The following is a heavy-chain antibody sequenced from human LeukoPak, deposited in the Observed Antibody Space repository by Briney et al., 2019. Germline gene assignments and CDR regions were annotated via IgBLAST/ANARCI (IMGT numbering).Heavy chain of an antibody. CDR2: ISAYNGNT. Sequence: AASVKVSCKASGFIFTGYYMHWVRQAPGQGLEWMGWISAYNGNTNYAQKLQGRVTMTTDTSTSTAYMELRSLRSDDTAVYYCARGPSMVRGVIPTYYYYGMDVWGQGTTVTVSS. CDR1: GFIFTGYY. J-gene: IGHJ6*02. D-gene: IGHD3-10*01. CDR3: ARGPSMVRGVIPTYYYYGMDV. V-gene: IGHV1-18*04.